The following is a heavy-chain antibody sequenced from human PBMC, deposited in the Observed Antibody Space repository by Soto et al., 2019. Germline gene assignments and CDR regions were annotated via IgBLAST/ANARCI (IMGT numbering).Heavy chain of an antibody. J-gene: IGHJ6*02. CDR2: IWYDGSNK. V-gene: IGHV3-33*01. D-gene: IGHD5-18*01. Sequence: GGSLRLSCAASGFTFSSYGMHWVRQAPGKGLEWVAVIWYDGSNKYYADSVKGRFTISRDNSKNTLYLQMNSLRAEDTAVYYCARGDTVGTLAVYYYGMDVWGQGTTVTVSS. CDR3: ARGDTVGTLAVYYYGMDV. CDR1: GFTFSSYG.